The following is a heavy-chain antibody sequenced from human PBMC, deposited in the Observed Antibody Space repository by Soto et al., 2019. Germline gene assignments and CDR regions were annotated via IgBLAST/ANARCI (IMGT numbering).Heavy chain of an antibody. V-gene: IGHV1-69*01. CDR3: ASFCTSPSCVIDFYDRMDD. D-gene: IGHD2-2*01. Sequence: QVQLVQSGAEVKKPGSSVKVSCKASGGAFSSYAISWVRQAPGRGVEWVGGIIPSIGTPNYAQKFQGRVTISADETTRTDYMELSSLTSDDKAVYFCASFCTSPSCVIDFYDRMDDWGQGTTVTVSS. CDR1: GGAFSSYA. CDR2: IIPSIGTP. J-gene: IGHJ6*02.